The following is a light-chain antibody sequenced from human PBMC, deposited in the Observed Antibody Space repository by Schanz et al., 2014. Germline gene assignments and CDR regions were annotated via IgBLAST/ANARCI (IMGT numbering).Light chain of an antibody. J-gene: IGKJ3*01. Sequence: DIQMTQSPSSLSASVGDRVTISCRASQSITSFLNWYQHKPGRAPKLLIFGASSLQSGVPSRFSGSGSGTEFTLTISSLQPDDFATYFCQQANTFPFTFGPGTKVDIK. V-gene: IGKV1-39*01. CDR3: QQANTFPFT. CDR1: QSITSF. CDR2: GAS.